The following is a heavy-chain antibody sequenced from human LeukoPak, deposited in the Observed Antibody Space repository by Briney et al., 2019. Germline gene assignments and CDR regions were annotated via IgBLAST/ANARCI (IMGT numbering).Heavy chain of an antibody. CDR2: IKQDGSEK. CDR3: ARGGRSPWY. Sequence: GGSLRLSCAASGFAFSGYWMSWVRQAPGKGLEWVANIKQDGSEKYYVDSVKGRFTISRDNAKNSLYLQMNSLRAEDTAVYYCARGGRSPWYWGQGTLVTVSS. V-gene: IGHV3-7*01. D-gene: IGHD1-26*01. CDR1: GFAFSGYW. J-gene: IGHJ4*02.